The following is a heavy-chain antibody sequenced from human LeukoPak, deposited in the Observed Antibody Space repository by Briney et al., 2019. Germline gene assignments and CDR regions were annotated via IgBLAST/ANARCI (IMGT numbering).Heavy chain of an antibody. CDR3: ARYVVYGSGKYYFDY. CDR1: GGSVSSTTYF. CDR2: INYSGST. V-gene: IGHV4-39*01. J-gene: IGHJ4*02. D-gene: IGHD3-10*01. Sequence: VKPSETLSLTCTVSGGSVSSTTYFWSWIRQPPGKGLEWIASINYSGSTYYSPSLKSRVTISVDTSENQFSLKLSSVTAADTAVYYCARYVVYGSGKYYFDYWGQGTPVTVSS.